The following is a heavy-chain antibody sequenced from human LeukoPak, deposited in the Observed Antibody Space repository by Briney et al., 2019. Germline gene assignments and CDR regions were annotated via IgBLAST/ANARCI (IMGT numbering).Heavy chain of an antibody. CDR1: GFTFSSYS. D-gene: IGHD1-1*01. V-gene: IGHV3-21*01. CDR2: ISSSSSYI. Sequence: GGSLRLSCAASGFTFSSYSMNWGRQAPGKGREGVSSISSSSSYIYYADSVKGRFTISRDNAKNSLYLQMNSLRAEDTAVYYCARVWTGTTHYYYGMDVWGQGTTVTVSS. J-gene: IGHJ6*02. CDR3: ARVWTGTTHYYYGMDV.